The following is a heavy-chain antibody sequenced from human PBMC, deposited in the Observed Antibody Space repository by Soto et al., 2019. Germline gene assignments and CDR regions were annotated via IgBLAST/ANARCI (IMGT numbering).Heavy chain of an antibody. J-gene: IGHJ4*02. Sequence: PEGSLRLSSTYTGFTFRNFAMMWVRQAPGEGLECVSAISAGGVATYYTDSVKGRFTVSRDNSKDTLYLQMNSLRGEDTAVYFCAKRLTSGDEGFWGRGTLVTVSS. CDR1: GFTFRNFA. V-gene: IGHV3-23*01. D-gene: IGHD2-21*02. CDR3: AKRLTSGDEGF. CDR2: ISAGGVAT.